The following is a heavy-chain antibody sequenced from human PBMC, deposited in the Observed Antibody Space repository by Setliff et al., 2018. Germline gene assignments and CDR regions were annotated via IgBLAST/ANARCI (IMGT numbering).Heavy chain of an antibody. V-gene: IGHV1-2*06. J-gene: IGHJ6*03. CDR1: GYTFTGYY. CDR3: ARDLYSSSPYYYYYYMDV. D-gene: IGHD6-6*01. CDR2: INPNSAVT. Sequence: ASVKVSCKASGYTFTGYYMHWVRQAPGQGLEWMGRINPNSAVTNYAQKFQGRVTMTRDTSISTAYMELSRLRPDDTAVYYCARDLYSSSPYYYYYYMDVWGKGTTVTVSS.